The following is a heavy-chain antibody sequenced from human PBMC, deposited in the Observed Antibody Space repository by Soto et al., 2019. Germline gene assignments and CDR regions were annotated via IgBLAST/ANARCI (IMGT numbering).Heavy chain of an antibody. CDR2: IDPSDSYT. V-gene: IGHV5-10-1*01. D-gene: IGHD2-2*01. CDR3: ARVACSSTSCYLNWFDP. J-gene: IGHJ5*02. CDR1: GYSFTSYW. Sequence: PGESLKISCNGSGYSFTSYWISWVRQMPGKGLEWMGRIDPSDSYTNYSPSFQGHVTISADKSISTAYLQWSSLKASDTAVYYCARVACSSTSCYLNWFDPWGQGTLVPVYS.